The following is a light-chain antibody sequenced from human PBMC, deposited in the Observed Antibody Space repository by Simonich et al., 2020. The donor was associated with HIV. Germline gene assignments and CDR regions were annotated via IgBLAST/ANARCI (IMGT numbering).Light chain of an antibody. Sequence: DIVMTQSPDSLAVSLGERATINCKSSQSVLYSSNNKNYLAWYQQKPGQPPKLLIYWASTRESGVPDRFSGSGSGTDFTLTISSLQAEDFATYFCQQFNSNPRTFGQGTRLEIK. CDR2: WAS. V-gene: IGKV4-1*01. CDR3: QQFNSNPRT. J-gene: IGKJ5*01. CDR1: QSVLYSSNNKNY.